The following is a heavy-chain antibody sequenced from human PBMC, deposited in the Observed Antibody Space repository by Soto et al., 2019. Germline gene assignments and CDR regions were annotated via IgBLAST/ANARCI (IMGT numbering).Heavy chain of an antibody. D-gene: IGHD2-2*01. Sequence: ASVKVSCKVSGYTLTELSMHWVRQAPGKGLEWMGGFDPEDGETIYAQKFQGRVTMTEDTSTDTAYMELSSLRSEDTAVYYCATVPAATIGIGLWYFDYWGQGTLVTVSS. CDR1: GYTLTELS. V-gene: IGHV1-24*01. CDR3: ATVPAATIGIGLWYFDY. CDR2: FDPEDGET. J-gene: IGHJ4*02.